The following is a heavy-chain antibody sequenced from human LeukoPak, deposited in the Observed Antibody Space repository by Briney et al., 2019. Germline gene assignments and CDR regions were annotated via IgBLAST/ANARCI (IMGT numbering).Heavy chain of an antibody. CDR3: ARGTLSTEYFQT. Sequence: SETLSLTCTVSGGSISPYHWSWIRQPPGKGLEWIGFIYYTGSTSYNPSLKSRLTISVDTSKNQFSLKLSSVTAADTAVYYCARGTLSTEYFQTWGQGTLVTVSS. V-gene: IGHV4-59*01. J-gene: IGHJ1*01. CDR2: IYYTGST. CDR1: GGSISPYH.